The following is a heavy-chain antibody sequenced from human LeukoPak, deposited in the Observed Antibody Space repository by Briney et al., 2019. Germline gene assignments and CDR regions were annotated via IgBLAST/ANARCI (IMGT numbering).Heavy chain of an antibody. Sequence: ASVKVSCKASGYTFTGYYMHWVRQAPGQGLEWMGWMNPNSGNTGYAQKFQGRVTMTRNTSISTAYMELSSLRSEDTAVYYCAVFDSSGYYWADYWGQGTLVTVSS. D-gene: IGHD3-22*01. CDR1: GYTFTGYY. CDR2: MNPNSGNT. CDR3: AVFDSSGYYWADY. J-gene: IGHJ4*02. V-gene: IGHV1-8*02.